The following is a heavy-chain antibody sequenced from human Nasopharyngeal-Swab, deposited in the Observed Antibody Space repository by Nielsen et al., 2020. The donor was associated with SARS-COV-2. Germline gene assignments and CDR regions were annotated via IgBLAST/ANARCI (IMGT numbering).Heavy chain of an antibody. J-gene: IGHJ6*02. D-gene: IGHD5-12*01. CDR1: GYTFTSYD. CDR3: ARGGGVDEYRYYYYGMDV. CDR2: IIPIFGTA. Sequence: SVKVSCKASGYTFTSYDISWVRQAPGQGLEWMGGIIPIFGTANYAQKFQGRVTITADESTSTAYMELSSLRSEDTAVYYCARGGGVDEYRYYYYGMDVWGQGTTVTVSS. V-gene: IGHV1-69*13.